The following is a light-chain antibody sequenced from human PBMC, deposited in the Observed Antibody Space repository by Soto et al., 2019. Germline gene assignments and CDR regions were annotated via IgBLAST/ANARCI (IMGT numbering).Light chain of an antibody. V-gene: IGKV3-11*01. CDR3: QQRSNGPRT. Sequence: EIVLTQSPATLSLSPGERGSLSCRASQSVGSSLAWYQQKPGQAPRLLIYDASNRATGIPARFSGSGSGTDFTLPISSLEPEDFAVYYCQQRSNGPRTFGQGTKVEI. CDR1: QSVGSS. CDR2: DAS. J-gene: IGKJ1*01.